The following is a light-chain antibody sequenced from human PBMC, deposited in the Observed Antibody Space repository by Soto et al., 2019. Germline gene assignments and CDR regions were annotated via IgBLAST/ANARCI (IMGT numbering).Light chain of an antibody. Sequence: EIMLTQSPGTLSLSPGERATLSCRASQSVSSSFLAWYQQKPGQAPRLLIYGASIRATGIPDGFSGSGSGTGFHRPISGLEPEDFAMYLCQHSGTSLWTFGQGTKVEIK. V-gene: IGKV3-20*01. CDR2: GAS. CDR1: QSVSSSF. CDR3: QHSGTSLWT. J-gene: IGKJ1*01.